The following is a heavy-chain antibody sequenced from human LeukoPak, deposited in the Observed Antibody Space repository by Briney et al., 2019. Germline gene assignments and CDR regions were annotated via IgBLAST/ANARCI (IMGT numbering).Heavy chain of an antibody. CDR3: VRESGVWVGPGIGRPLDV. V-gene: IGHV3-7*01. J-gene: IGHJ6*04. CDR2: IKEDGSDK. CDR1: GFTFSDYW. Sequence: PAGSLRLSCAVSGFTFSDYWMTWVRQAPGRGLEWVANIKEDGSDKQYVDSVQGRFTISRDNAGNSLHLQMNSLRVEDTAVYYCVRESGVWVGPGIGRPLDVWGKGTAVTVSS. D-gene: IGHD3-16*01.